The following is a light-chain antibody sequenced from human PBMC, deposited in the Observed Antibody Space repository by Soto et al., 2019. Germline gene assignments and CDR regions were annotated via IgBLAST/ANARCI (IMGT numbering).Light chain of an antibody. J-gene: IGKJ1*01. CDR3: QQYYSTSWT. Sequence: EVVLAQSPGTLSLSPGDRATLSCRASQTISSTYLAWYQQKPGQAPRLLIYGASSRATGIPDRFSGSGSGTDFTLTISSLQAEDVAVYYCQQYYSTSWTFGQGTKVDIK. CDR1: QTISSTY. V-gene: IGKV3-20*01. CDR2: GAS.